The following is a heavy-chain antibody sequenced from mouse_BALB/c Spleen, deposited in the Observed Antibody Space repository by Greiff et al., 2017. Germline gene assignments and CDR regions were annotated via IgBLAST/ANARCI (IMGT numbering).Heavy chain of an antibody. CDR1: GYTFSSYW. CDR2: ILPGSGST. J-gene: IGHJ2*01. D-gene: IGHD2-1*01. V-gene: IGHV1-9*01. CDR3: ARLLGYGNYGDY. Sequence: QVQLQQSGAELMKPGASVKISCKATGYTFSSYWIEWVKQRPGHGLEWIGEILPGSGSTNYNEKFKGKATFTADTSSNTAYMQLSSLTSEDSAVYYCARLLGYGNYGDYWGQGTTLTVSS.